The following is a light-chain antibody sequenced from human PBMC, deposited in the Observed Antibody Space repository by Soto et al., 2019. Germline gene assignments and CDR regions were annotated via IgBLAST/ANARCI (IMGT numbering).Light chain of an antibody. CDR3: QESYSTMAT. CDR2: AAS. CDR1: QSIRTY. Sequence: DFQMTQSPSSLSASIGDRVTITCRASQSIRTYLNWYQQKPGKAPQLLIYAASRLQSGVPSRFSGSGSGTDFTLTISSLQPEDYATYYYQESYSTMATFGQGTKVAIK. J-gene: IGKJ1*01. V-gene: IGKV1-39*01.